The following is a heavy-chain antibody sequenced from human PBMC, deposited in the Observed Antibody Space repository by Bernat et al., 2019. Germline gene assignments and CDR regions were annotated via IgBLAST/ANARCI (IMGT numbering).Heavy chain of an antibody. CDR2: IYPGDSDT. J-gene: IGHJ3*02. CDR1: GYSFTSYW. Sequence: EVQLVQSGAEVKKPGESLKISCKGSGYSFTSYWIGWVRQMPGKGLEWMGIIYPGDSDTRYSPSFQGQVTISADKSISTAYLQWSSLKASDTAMYYCARSAIGYCSGGSCYRAFDIWGQGTMVTVSS. CDR3: ARSAIGYCSGGSCYRAFDI. D-gene: IGHD2-15*01. V-gene: IGHV5-51*01.